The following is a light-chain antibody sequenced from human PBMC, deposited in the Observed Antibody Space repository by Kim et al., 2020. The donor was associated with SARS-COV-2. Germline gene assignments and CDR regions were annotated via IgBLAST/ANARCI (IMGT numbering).Light chain of an antibody. J-gene: IGLJ1*01. V-gene: IGLV3-19*01. CDR2: GQS. CDR3: TSRLISGYHVV. Sequence: SSELTQDPAVSVALGQTVRLTCQGDILKNYYATWYQQRPGHAPLLVPYGQSHRPPGLPHRFSGSASGNTASFTITGVQAEDEAHYYCTSRLISGYHVVFG. CDR1: ILKNYY.